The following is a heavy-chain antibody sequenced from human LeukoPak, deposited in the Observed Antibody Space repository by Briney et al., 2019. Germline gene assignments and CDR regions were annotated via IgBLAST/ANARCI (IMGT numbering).Heavy chain of an antibody. CDR2: IFYSETT. CDR1: GGSISSSTYY. Sequence: SETLSLTCTVSGGSISSSTYYWGWIRQPPGKGLEWIGSIFYSETTYYNPSLKSRLTISVDTTKNQFSLKLSSVTAADTAVYYCARLVEAVAGLWYFDLWGRGTLVTVSS. CDR3: ARLVEAVAGLWYFDL. J-gene: IGHJ2*01. V-gene: IGHV4-39*01. D-gene: IGHD6-19*01.